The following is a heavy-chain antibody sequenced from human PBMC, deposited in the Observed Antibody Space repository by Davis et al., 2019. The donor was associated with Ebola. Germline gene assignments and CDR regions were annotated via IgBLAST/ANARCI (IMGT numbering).Heavy chain of an antibody. D-gene: IGHD2-15*01. CDR3: AARYSSFFGFDP. CDR1: GFTVNNNY. Sequence: GGSLRLSCAASGFTVNNNYMTWVRQAPGKGLEWVSIIYYGDSTYYADSVKGRFTISRHNSKNTVYLQMNSLRAEDTAVYYCAARYSSFFGFDPWGQGTLVTVSS. V-gene: IGHV3-53*04. J-gene: IGHJ5*02. CDR2: IYYGDST.